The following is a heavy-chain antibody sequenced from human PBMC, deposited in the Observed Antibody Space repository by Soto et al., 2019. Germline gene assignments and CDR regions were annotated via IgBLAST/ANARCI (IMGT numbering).Heavy chain of an antibody. J-gene: IGHJ2*01. CDR2: IIPIRGIA. CDR1: GGTFSSYT. CDR3: ARRSPRGSIDWYFDL. V-gene: IGHV1-69*02. D-gene: IGHD2-21*01. Sequence: QVQLVQSGAEVNKPGTSVKVSCKASGGTFSSYTISWVRQAPGQGLEWMGRIIPIRGIANYAQKFQDRVTIAADKSTRTAYREISSLRSEDTAVYYCARRSPRGSIDWYFDLWGRGTLLTACS.